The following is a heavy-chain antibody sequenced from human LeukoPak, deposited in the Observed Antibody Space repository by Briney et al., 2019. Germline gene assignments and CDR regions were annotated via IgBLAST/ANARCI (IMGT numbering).Heavy chain of an antibody. D-gene: IGHD3-16*01. Sequence: GGSLRLSCAASGFTFSSYWMSWVRQAPGKGLEWVANIKQDGSEKYYVDSVKGRFTISSDNAKNSLYLQMNSLRAEDTAVYYCARGKGIGAPSYWGQGTLVTVSS. CDR1: GFTFSSYW. J-gene: IGHJ4*02. CDR3: ARGKGIGAPSY. CDR2: IKQDGSEK. V-gene: IGHV3-7*03.